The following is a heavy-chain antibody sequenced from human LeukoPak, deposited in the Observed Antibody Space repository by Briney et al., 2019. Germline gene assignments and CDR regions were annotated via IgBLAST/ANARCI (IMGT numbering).Heavy chain of an antibody. Sequence: GRSLRLSCAASGFTFSSYGMHWVRQPPGKGLEWVSYISSGSSTIYYADSVKGRFTISRDNAKNSLYLQMNSLRDEDTAVYYCARDPPDGTWGQGTLVTVSS. J-gene: IGHJ4*02. CDR3: ARDPPDGT. CDR2: ISSGSSTI. CDR1: GFTFSSYG. V-gene: IGHV3-48*02.